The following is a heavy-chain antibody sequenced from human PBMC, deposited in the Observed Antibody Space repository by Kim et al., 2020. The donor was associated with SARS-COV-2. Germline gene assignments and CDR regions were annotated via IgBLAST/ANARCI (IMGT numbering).Heavy chain of an antibody. CDR3: ARQFRRTSMRFLGIIKFDY. Sequence: SETLSLTCTVSGGSISSCGYYWGWIRQPPGKGLEWIVCVYYSGSTYYNPSLKSRVTISVDTSKNQFSLTLSSVTAADTAVYYCARQFRRTSMRFLGIIKFDYWGQGTLVTVSS. J-gene: IGHJ4*02. D-gene: IGHD2-2*01. V-gene: IGHV4-39*01. CDR1: GGSISSCGYY. CDR2: VYYSGST.